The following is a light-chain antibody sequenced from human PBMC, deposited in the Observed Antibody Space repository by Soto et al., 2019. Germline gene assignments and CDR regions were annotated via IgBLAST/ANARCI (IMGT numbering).Light chain of an antibody. CDR1: SSDVGGYNY. Sequence: QSALTQPASVSGSPGQSITISCTGTSSDVGGYNYVSWYQQHPGKAPKLMIYDVSNRPSGVSNRFSGSKSGNTASLTISGLQAEDEADYYCSSYTSSSILVGVFGTGTKVTVL. CDR2: DVS. CDR3: SSYTSSSILVGV. J-gene: IGLJ1*01. V-gene: IGLV2-14*01.